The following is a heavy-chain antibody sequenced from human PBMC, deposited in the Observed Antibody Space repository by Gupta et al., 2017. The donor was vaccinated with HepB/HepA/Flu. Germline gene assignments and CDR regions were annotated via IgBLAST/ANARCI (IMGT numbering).Heavy chain of an antibody. CDR1: GGSISSSSYY. J-gene: IGHJ5*02. CDR2: IYYSGST. CDR3: ARRSLQEPRFDP. D-gene: IGHD4-11*01. V-gene: IGHV4-39*01. Sequence: QLQLQESGPGLVKPSETLSLTCTVSGGSISSSSYYWGWIRQPPGKGLEWIGSIYYSGSTYYNPSLKSRVTISVDTSKNQFSLKLSSVTAADTAVYYCARRSLQEPRFDPWGQGTLVTVSS.